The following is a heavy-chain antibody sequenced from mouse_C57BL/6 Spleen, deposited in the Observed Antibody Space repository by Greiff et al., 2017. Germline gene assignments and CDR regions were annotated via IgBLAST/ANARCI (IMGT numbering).Heavy chain of an antibody. CDR2: ISSGSSTL. Sequence: EVMLVESGGGLVKPGGSLKLSCAASGFTFSDYGMHWVRQAPEKGLEWVAYISSGSSTLYYADPVKGRFTISRDNANNTLFLQMTSLRSEDTAMYYCARDYGSSYGAMDYWGQGTSVTVSS. V-gene: IGHV5-17*01. J-gene: IGHJ4*01. D-gene: IGHD1-1*01. CDR1: GFTFSDYG. CDR3: ARDYGSSYGAMDY.